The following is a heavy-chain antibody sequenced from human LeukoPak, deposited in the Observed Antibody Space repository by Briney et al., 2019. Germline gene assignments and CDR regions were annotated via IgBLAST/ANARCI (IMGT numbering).Heavy chain of an antibody. CDR1: GFTFSDSY. D-gene: IGHD3-10*01. J-gene: IGHJ4*02. CDR3: ARDGDRGY. CDR2: ISRGGSTI. Sequence: GGSLRLPCAASGFTFSDSYMSWIRQAPGKGLEWVSYISRGGSTIYYADSVKGRFTISRDNAKNSLYLQMNNLRAEDTAVYYCARDGDRGYWGQGTLVTVSS. V-gene: IGHV3-11*01.